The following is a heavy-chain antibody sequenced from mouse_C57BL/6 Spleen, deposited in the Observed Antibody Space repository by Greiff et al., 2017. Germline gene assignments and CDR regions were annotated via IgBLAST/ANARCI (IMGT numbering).Heavy chain of an antibody. Sequence: QVQLQQSGPELVKPGASVKISCKASGYAFSSSWMNWVKQRPGKGLEWIGRIYPGDGDTNYNGKFKGKATLTADKSSSTAYMQLSSLTSEDSAVYFCARDGNTWFAYWGKGTLVTVSA. V-gene: IGHV1-82*01. CDR2: IYPGDGDT. D-gene: IGHD2-1*01. CDR3: ARDGNTWFAY. J-gene: IGHJ3*01. CDR1: GYAFSSSW.